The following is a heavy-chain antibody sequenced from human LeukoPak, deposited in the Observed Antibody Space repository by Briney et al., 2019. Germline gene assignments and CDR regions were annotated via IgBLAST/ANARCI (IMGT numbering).Heavy chain of an antibody. Sequence: GASVKVSCKASGYTFTAYYMHWVRQAPGQGLEWMGWISAYNGNTNYAQKLQGRVTMTTDTSTSTAYMELRSLRSDDTAVYYCARVSPLQYWGRMDVWGQGTTVTVSS. CDR3: ARVSPLQYWGRMDV. CDR1: GYTFTAYY. V-gene: IGHV1-18*04. CDR2: ISAYNGNT. J-gene: IGHJ6*02. D-gene: IGHD4-11*01.